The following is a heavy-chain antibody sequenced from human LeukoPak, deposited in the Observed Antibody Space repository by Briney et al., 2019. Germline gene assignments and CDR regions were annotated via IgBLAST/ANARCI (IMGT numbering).Heavy chain of an antibody. CDR3: ASQLIVVVVAANDY. J-gene: IGHJ4*02. D-gene: IGHD2-15*01. CDR2: ISGSGGST. Sequence: PGGSLRLSCAASGFTFSSYAMSGVREAPGKGLEWVSAISGSGGSTYYADSVKGRFTISRDNSKNTLYLQMNSLRAEDTAVYYCASQLIVVVVAANDYWGQGTLVTVSS. CDR1: GFTFSSYA. V-gene: IGHV3-23*01.